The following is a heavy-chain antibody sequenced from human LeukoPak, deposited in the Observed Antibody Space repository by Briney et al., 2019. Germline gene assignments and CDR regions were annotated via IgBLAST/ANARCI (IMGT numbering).Heavy chain of an antibody. Sequence: PSETLSLTCTVSGGSISSYYWSWIRQPPGKGLEWIGYIYYSGSTNYNPSLKSRVTISVDTSKNQFSLKLSSVTAADTAVYYCARRSVLLWFGSFDPWGQGTLVTVSS. D-gene: IGHD3-10*01. J-gene: IGHJ5*02. CDR2: IYYSGST. CDR1: GGSISSYY. V-gene: IGHV4-59*12. CDR3: ARRSVLLWFGSFDP.